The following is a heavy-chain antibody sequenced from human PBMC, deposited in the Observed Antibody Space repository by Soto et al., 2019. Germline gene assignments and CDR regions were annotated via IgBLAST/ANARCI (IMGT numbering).Heavy chain of an antibody. CDR1: GFTFSSYW. CDR2: INTDGTT. Sequence: EVQLVESGGGLVQPGGSLRLSCAASGFTFSSYWMHWVRQSPGKGLVWVSRINTDGTTAYADNVKGRFTVSRDNAKSTLYLQMNSLGAEDTAVYYCVRGIGFYWGQGSLVTVSS. J-gene: IGHJ4*02. CDR3: VRGIGFY. D-gene: IGHD1-26*01. V-gene: IGHV3-74*01.